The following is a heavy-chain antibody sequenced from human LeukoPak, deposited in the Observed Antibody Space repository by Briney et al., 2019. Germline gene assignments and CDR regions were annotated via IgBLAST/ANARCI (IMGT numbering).Heavy chain of an antibody. CDR1: GFTVSSNY. J-gene: IGHJ4*02. V-gene: IGHV3-69-1*01. CDR2: ISSNNYI. D-gene: IGHD1-26*01. CDR3: ARDRHSPRLGPSGYYFDY. Sequence: GGSLRLSCAASGFTVSSNYMNWVRQAPGKGLEWVSSISSNNYIYYADSVKGRFTISRDNAKNSLSLQMNSLRAEDTAVYYCARDRHSPRLGPSGYYFDYWGQGTLVTVSS.